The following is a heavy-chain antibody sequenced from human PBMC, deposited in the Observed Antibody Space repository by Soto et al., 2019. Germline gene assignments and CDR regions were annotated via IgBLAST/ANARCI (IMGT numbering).Heavy chain of an antibody. Sequence: QVQLLQSGTEVKEPGASVKVSCKASGYTFTSFDISWVRQAPGQGLEWVGWNTASNTPTNYARKLQGRVTMTTDTTTTTAYMELRSLRSYDTAIYYCARGGYSSGYHYWGQGTLVTVSS. D-gene: IGHD3-22*01. CDR3: ARGGYSSGYHY. CDR2: NTASNTPT. J-gene: IGHJ4*02. V-gene: IGHV1-18*04. CDR1: GYTFTSFD.